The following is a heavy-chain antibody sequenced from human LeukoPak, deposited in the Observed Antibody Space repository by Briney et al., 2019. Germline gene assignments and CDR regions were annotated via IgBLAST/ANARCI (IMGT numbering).Heavy chain of an antibody. D-gene: IGHD6-6*01. CDR3: AREWSSSSYYYGMDV. CDR1: AFTFSSYS. Sequence: GGSLRLSCAASAFTFSSYSMHWVRQAPGEGLEWVSSITSSSSYIYYADSVKGRFTISRDNAKNSLYLQMNSLRAEDTAVYYCAREWSSSSYYYGMDVWGQGTTVTVS. V-gene: IGHV3-21*01. J-gene: IGHJ6*02. CDR2: ITSSSSYI.